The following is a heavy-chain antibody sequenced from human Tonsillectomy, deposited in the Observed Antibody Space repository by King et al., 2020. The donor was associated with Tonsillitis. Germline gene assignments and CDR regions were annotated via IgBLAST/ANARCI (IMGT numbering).Heavy chain of an antibody. CDR1: GFRFDDYG. CDR3: ARGPDARRSGWHFDC. D-gene: IGHD6-19*01. V-gene: IGHV3-20*04. CDR2: INWSGGST. J-gene: IGHJ4*02. Sequence: VQLVESGGGVARPGGSLRLSCAASGFRFDDYGMNWVRQAPGKGLEWVSGINWSGGSTAYTDSVKGRFTISRDNAKNSLYLQMNSLRAEDTALYYCARGPDARRSGWHFDCWGQGTLVTVSS.